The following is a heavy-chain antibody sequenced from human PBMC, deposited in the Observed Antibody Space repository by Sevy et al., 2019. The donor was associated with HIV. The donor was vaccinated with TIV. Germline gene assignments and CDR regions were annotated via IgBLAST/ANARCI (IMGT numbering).Heavy chain of an antibody. CDR2: IKQDGSVK. J-gene: IGHJ3*01. CDR3: ARGTYYYDSSGYYHDVFDV. Sequence: GSSLRLSCAASSGFTFSSYWMSWVRQAPGKGLEWVANIKQDGSVKHHVDSVRGRFTISRDNAKNSLYLQMNRLRVEDTAVYYCARGTYYYDSSGYYHDVFDVWGQGTMVTVSS. CDR1: SGFTFSSYW. D-gene: IGHD3-22*01. V-gene: IGHV3-7*03.